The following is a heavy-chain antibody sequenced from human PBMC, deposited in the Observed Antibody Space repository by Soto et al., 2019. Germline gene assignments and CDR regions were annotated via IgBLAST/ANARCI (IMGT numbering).Heavy chain of an antibody. J-gene: IGHJ4*02. CDR3: ASFGYSYGLGDY. CDR1: GGTFSRYT. Sequence: QVQLVQSGAEVKKPGSSVKVSCKASGGTFSRYTISWVRQAPGQGLEWMGRIIPILGIANYAQKFQGRVTITADKSTSTAYMELSSLRSEDTAVYCCASFGYSYGLGDYWGQGTLVTVSS. CDR2: IIPILGIA. V-gene: IGHV1-69*02. D-gene: IGHD5-18*01.